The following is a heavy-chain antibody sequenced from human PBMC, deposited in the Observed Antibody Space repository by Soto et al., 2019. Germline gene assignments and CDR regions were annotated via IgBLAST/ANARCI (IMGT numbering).Heavy chain of an antibody. CDR2: ISTYTGNT. CDR3: ARGYYYGSGRPTPGGMDV. CDR1: GYTFTNYD. J-gene: IGHJ6*02. Sequence: QVHLVQSGAEVKKPGASVKVSCKASGYTFTNYDINWVRQAPGQGLEWMGWISTYTGNTNYAQKLQGRVTMTTDTXTXTXHKERRSLRSDDTAVYYCARGYYYGSGRPTPGGMDVWGQGTTVPVSS. D-gene: IGHD3-10*01. V-gene: IGHV1-18*01.